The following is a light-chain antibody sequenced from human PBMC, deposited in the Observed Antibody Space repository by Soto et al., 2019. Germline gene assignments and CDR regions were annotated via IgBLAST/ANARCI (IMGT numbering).Light chain of an antibody. CDR1: SSSIGSNY. Sequence: QSVLTQPPSASGTPGQRVTISCSGSSSSIGSNYVYWYQQLPGTAPKLLIYRNNQRPSGVPDRFSGSNSGTSASLAISGLRSQDEADYYCAAWDDSLSADVVFGGGTKLTVL. J-gene: IGLJ2*01. V-gene: IGLV1-47*01. CDR3: AAWDDSLSADVV. CDR2: RNN.